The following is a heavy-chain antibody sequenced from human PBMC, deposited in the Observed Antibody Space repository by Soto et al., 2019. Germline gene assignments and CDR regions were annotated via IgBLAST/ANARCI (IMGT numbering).Heavy chain of an antibody. CDR2: IKSKTDGGTT. D-gene: IGHD2-21*02. V-gene: IGHV3-15*01. J-gene: IGHJ1*01. Sequence: GGSLRLSCAASGFTFSNAWMSWVRKAPGKGLEWVGRIKSKTDGGTTDYAAPVKCRFTISRDDSKNTLYLQMNSLKTEDTAVYYCTTTRGYCGGDCWYFQHWGQGTLVTVSS. CDR1: GFTFSNAW. CDR3: TTTRGYCGGDCWYFQH.